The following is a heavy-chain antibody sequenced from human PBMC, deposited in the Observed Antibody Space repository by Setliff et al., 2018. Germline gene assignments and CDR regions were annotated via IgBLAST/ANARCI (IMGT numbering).Heavy chain of an antibody. D-gene: IGHD2-21*02. CDR2: IGHTGSI. CDR1: GYSISSGYI. Sequence: SETLSLTCTVSGYSISSGYIWGWIRQPPGKGLEWVGNIGHTGSINYNPSLKSRLTISRDTSKDQVSLKLNSVTATDTAVYYCARDLGHGGDSDYWGQGILVTVSS. CDR3: ARDLGHGGDSDY. J-gene: IGHJ4*02. V-gene: IGHV4-38-2*02.